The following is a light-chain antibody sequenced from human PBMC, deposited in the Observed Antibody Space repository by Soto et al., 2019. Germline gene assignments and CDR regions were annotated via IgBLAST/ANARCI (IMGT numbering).Light chain of an antibody. CDR2: DVS. Sequence: EIIMTQSPGTLSVSPGERATLSCRAAQGVTTNFAWYQQKSGQSPRLLIYDVSNRATGVPARFSGSVSGTEFTLTISSLQSEDFSAYYCQHYNNWPPITFGQGTRLEIK. CDR3: QHYNNWPPIT. V-gene: IGKV3-15*01. CDR1: QGVTTN. J-gene: IGKJ5*01.